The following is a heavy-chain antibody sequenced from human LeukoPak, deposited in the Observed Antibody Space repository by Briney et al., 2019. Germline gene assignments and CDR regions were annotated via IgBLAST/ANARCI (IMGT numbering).Heavy chain of an antibody. CDR3: AKFGSSWYLDAFDF. V-gene: IGHV3-23*01. D-gene: IGHD6-13*01. CDR2: IIGSGGST. J-gene: IGHJ3*01. CDR1: GFTVSSNY. Sequence: PGGSLRLSCAASGFTVSSNYMSWVRQAPGKGLEWVSAIIGSGGSTYYADSVKGRFTISRDNSKNTLYLQMNSLRAEDTALYYCAKFGSSWYLDAFDFWGQGTMVTVSS.